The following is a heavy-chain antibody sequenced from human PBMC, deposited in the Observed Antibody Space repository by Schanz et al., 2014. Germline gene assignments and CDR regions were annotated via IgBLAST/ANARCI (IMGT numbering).Heavy chain of an antibody. D-gene: IGHD2-21*01. Sequence: VQLEQSGAEVKKPGSSVKVSCKASGGTFSSFGINWVRQAPGQGLEWMGIINPSGGSTTYAQKFQDKVTITADTSTTTAYMELSGLRSEDTAVYYCARDRLECGAECYSVEVFEIWGQGTLVIVSS. V-gene: IGHV1-69*04. CDR1: GGTFSSFG. J-gene: IGHJ4*02. CDR2: INPSGGST. CDR3: ARDRLECGAECYSVEVFEI.